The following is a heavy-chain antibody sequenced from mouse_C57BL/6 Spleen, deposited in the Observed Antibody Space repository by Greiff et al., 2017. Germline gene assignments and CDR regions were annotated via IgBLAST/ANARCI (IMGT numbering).Heavy chain of an antibody. J-gene: IGHJ3*01. D-gene: IGHD1-1*01. CDR3: ARALPSHYYGSSRLAY. Sequence: QVQLQQSGAELVMPGASVKLSCKASGYTFTSYWMHWVKQRPGQGLEWIGEIDPSDSYTNYNQKFKGKSTLTVDKSSSTAYMQLSSLTPEDSAVYYCARALPSHYYGSSRLAYWGQGTLVTVSA. CDR1: GYTFTSYW. V-gene: IGHV1-69*01. CDR2: IDPSDSYT.